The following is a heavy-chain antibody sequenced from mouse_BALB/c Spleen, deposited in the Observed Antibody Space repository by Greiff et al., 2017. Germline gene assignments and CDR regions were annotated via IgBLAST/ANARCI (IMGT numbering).Heavy chain of an antibody. V-gene: IGHV5-4*02. CDR3: ARDQATQEAY. J-gene: IGHJ3*01. Sequence: EVKLVESGGGLVKPGGSLKLSCAASGFTFSDYYMYWVRQTPEKRLEWVATISDGGSYTYYPDSVKGRFTISRDNAKNNLYLQMSSLKSEDTAMYYCARDQATQEAYWGQGTLVTVSA. D-gene: IGHD3-2*02. CDR1: GFTFSDYY. CDR2: ISDGGSYT.